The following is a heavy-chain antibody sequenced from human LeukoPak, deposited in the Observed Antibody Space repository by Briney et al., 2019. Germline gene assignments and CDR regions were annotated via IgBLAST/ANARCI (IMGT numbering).Heavy chain of an antibody. J-gene: IGHJ4*02. CDR2: ISSGSTAI. CDR1: EFTFSSYA. Sequence: GGSLRLSCAASEFTFSSYAMNWVRQAPGKGLEWVSKISSGSTAIYYADSVKGRFTISRDNTKNSLYLQMNSLRDEDTAVYYCARQRGNYFDYWGQGTLVTVFS. CDR3: ARQRGNYFDY. V-gene: IGHV3-48*02. D-gene: IGHD7-27*01.